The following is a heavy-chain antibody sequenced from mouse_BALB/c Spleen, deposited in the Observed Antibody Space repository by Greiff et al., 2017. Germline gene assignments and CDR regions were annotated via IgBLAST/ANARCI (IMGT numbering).Heavy chain of an antibody. CDR3: ARSYGNWFAF. Sequence: EVKLMESGPGLVKPSQSLSLTCTVTGYSITSDYAWNWIRQFPGNKLEWMGYISYSGSTSYNPSLKSRISITRDTSKNQFFLQLNSVTTEDTATYYCARSYGNWFAFWGQGTLVTVSA. D-gene: IGHD2-1*01. J-gene: IGHJ3*01. CDR1: GYSITSDYA. V-gene: IGHV3-2*02. CDR2: ISYSGST.